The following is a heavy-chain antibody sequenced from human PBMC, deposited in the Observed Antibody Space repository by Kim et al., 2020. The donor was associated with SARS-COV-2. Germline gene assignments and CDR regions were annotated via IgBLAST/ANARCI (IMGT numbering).Heavy chain of an antibody. Sequence: ASVKVSCKASGYTVTNYAITWVRQAPGQGLEWMGYINVYTGNREYAPNFQGRVTMTTDTSTSTAYMELRSLTSDDTAVFYCALTQSYYYGSGISEYWGQG. CDR3: ALTQSYYYGSGISEY. CDR2: INVYTGNR. CDR1: GYTVTNYA. V-gene: IGHV1-18*01. J-gene: IGHJ4*02. D-gene: IGHD3-10*01.